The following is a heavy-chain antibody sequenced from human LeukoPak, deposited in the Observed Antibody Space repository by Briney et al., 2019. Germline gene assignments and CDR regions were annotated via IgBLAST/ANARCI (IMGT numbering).Heavy chain of an antibody. CDR2: ICYSGST. Sequence: SETLSLTCTVSGGSISSYYWSWIRQPPGKGLEWIGYICYSGSTNYNPSLKSRVTISVDTSKNQFSLKLSSVTAADTAVYYCARFRLRYFDWLPFDYYMDVWGKGTTVTVSS. CDR3: ARFRLRYFDWLPFDYYMDV. D-gene: IGHD3-9*01. J-gene: IGHJ6*03. V-gene: IGHV4-59*08. CDR1: GGSISSYY.